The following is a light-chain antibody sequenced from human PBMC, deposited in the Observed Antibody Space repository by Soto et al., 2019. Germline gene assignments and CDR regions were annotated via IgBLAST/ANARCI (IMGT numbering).Light chain of an antibody. CDR3: QHYGSSPYT. J-gene: IGKJ2*01. Sequence: EIVLTQSPGTLSLSPGERATLSCRASQSVSSTYLAWYQQKPGQAPRLLIYGASIRATGVPDRFSGSGSGPDFTLTISRLEPDDFAVYYCQHYGSSPYTFGQATKLEIK. V-gene: IGKV3-20*01. CDR2: GAS. CDR1: QSVSSTY.